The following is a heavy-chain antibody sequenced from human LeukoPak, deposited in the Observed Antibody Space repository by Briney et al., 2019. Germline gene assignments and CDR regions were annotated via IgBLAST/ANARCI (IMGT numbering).Heavy chain of an antibody. D-gene: IGHD3-9*01. CDR2: ISAYNGNT. V-gene: IGHV1-18*01. CDR3: AKDWNILTGRNCFDP. CDR1: GYTFTSYG. J-gene: IGHJ5*02. Sequence: GASVKVSCKASGYTFTSYGISWVRQAPGQGLEWMGWISAYNGNTNYAQKLQGRVTMTTDTSTSTAYMELRSLRFDDTAIYYCAKDWNILTGRNCFDPWGQGTLVTVSS.